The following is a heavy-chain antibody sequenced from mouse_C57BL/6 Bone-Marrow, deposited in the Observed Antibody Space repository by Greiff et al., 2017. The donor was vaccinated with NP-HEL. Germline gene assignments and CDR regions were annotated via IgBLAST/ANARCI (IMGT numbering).Heavy chain of an antibody. J-gene: IGHJ1*03. D-gene: IGHD4-1*01. Sequence: EVQRVESGGGLVQPGGSLKLSCAASGFTFSDYYMYWVRQTPEKRLEWVAYISNGGGSTYYPDTVKGRFTISRDNAKNTLYLQMSRLKSEDTAMYYCARQRTGTGWYFDVWGTGTTVTVSS. CDR2: ISNGGGST. CDR1: GFTFSDYY. V-gene: IGHV5-12*01. CDR3: ARQRTGTGWYFDV.